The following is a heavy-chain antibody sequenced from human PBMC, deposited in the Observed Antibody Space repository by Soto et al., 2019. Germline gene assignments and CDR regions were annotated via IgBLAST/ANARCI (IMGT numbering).Heavy chain of an antibody. Sequence: QVQLVESGGGVVQPGRSLRLSCAASGFTFSSYGMHWVRQAPGKGLEWVAVISYDGSNKYYADSVKGRFTISRDNPKNTLYLQMNSLRAEDTAVYYCAKVRKGTAMVLYFDYWGQGTLVTVSS. J-gene: IGHJ4*02. CDR2: ISYDGSNK. CDR3: AKVRKGTAMVLYFDY. D-gene: IGHD5-18*01. CDR1: GFTFSSYG. V-gene: IGHV3-30*18.